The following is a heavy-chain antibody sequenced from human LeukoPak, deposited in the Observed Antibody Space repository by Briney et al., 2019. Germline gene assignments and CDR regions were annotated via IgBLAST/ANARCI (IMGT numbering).Heavy chain of an antibody. V-gene: IGHV1-18*01. Sequence: ASVKVSCKASGYTFTSYGISWVRQAPGQGLEWMGWISAYNGNTNYAQKLQGRVTMTTDTSTSTAYMELRSLRSDDTAVYYCARGVVTASAYFYYYYMDVWGQGTTVTVSS. J-gene: IGHJ6*03. CDR1: GYTFTSYG. CDR2: ISAYNGNT. CDR3: ARGVVTASAYFYYYYMDV. D-gene: IGHD1-20*01.